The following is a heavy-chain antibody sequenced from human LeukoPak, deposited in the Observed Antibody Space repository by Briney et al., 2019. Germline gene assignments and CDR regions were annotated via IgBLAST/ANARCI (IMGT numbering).Heavy chain of an antibody. D-gene: IGHD7-27*01. J-gene: IGHJ4*02. V-gene: IGHV3-74*01. Sequence: GGSLRLSCAASRFTFSSYVMHLVRQAPGEGLVWVSRINHDATNIIYADFVKGRFTISRDNVKNTLHLQMSGLRAEDTAVYYCARDLNWELGSWGQGTLVTVSS. CDR2: INHDATNI. CDR1: RFTFSSYV. CDR3: ARDLNWELGS.